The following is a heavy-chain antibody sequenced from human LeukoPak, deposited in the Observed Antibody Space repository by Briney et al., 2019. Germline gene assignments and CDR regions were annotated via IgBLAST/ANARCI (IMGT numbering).Heavy chain of an antibody. D-gene: IGHD3-10*01. Sequence: PGRSLRLSCAASGFTFSSYGMHWVRQAPGKGLEWVAVISYDGSNKYYADSVKGRFTISRDNSKNTLILQMNSLRAEDTAVYYCVKVMSRSYDDWGQGTLVTVSS. CDR1: GFTFSSYG. CDR2: ISYDGSNK. V-gene: IGHV3-30*18. J-gene: IGHJ4*02. CDR3: VKVMSRSYDD.